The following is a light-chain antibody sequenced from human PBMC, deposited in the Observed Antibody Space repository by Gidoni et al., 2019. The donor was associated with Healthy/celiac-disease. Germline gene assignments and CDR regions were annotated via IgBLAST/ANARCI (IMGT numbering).Light chain of an antibody. Sequence: QSALPQPASVSGSPGQSLTISCTGTNSDSGSYNLVSWYQHHPGKAPKLMIYDVTKRPSGVSSRCSGAKSGNTVYLTISGLQAEDETDYSCGAYANSQVLFGGGTKVTLL. J-gene: IGLJ2*01. CDR3: GAYANSQVL. V-gene: IGLV2-23*02. CDR1: NSDSGSYNL. CDR2: DVT.